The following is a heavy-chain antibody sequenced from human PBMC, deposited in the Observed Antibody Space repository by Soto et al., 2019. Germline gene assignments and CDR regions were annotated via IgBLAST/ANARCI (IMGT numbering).Heavy chain of an antibody. J-gene: IGHJ4*02. Sequence: GGSLRLSCAASGFTFSSYWMSWVRQAPGKGLEWVANIKQDGSEKYYVDSVKGRFTISRDNAKNSLYLQMNSLRAEDTAVYYCARDGASYYYGSGSYYKPMDYWGQGTLVTVSS. D-gene: IGHD3-10*01. CDR1: GFTFSSYW. V-gene: IGHV3-7*03. CDR2: IKQDGSEK. CDR3: ARDGASYYYGSGSYYKPMDY.